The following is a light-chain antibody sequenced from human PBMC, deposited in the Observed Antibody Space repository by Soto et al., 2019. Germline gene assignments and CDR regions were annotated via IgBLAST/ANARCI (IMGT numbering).Light chain of an antibody. CDR2: DVS. CDR3: NSYTSTARL. CDR1: SSDVGAYNY. V-gene: IGLV2-14*03. Sequence: QSALTQPASVSGSPGQSITISCTGTSSDVGAYNYVSWYQQHPGKVPKLMIYDVSNRPSGVSNRFFGSKSGNTASLTISGLQAEDEADYYCNSYTSTARLFGGGTKVTVL. J-gene: IGLJ2*01.